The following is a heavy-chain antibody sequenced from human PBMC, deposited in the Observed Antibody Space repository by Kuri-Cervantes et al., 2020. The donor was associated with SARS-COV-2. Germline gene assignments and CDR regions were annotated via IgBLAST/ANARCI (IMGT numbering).Heavy chain of an antibody. CDR1: GFPFSSYA. V-gene: IGHV3-23*01. CDR2: ISGSGGST. Sequence: GGSLRLSCAASGFPFSSYAMSWVRQAPGKGLEWVSAISGSGGSTYYADSVKGRFTISRDNSKNTLYLQMDRLRAEDTAVYFCAKDIDNSGYYYRGGADYWGQGALVTVSS. D-gene: IGHD3-22*01. CDR3: AKDIDNSGYYYRGGADY. J-gene: IGHJ4*02.